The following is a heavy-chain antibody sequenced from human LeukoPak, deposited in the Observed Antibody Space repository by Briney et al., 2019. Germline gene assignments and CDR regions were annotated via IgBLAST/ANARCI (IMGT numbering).Heavy chain of an antibody. Sequence: GGSLRLSCAASRFTFTNYSMNWVRQAPGKGLEWVSSISSSSSYIYYTNSVKGRFTISRDNAKNSLFLQMNSLSAEDTAVYYCGRAGPVTKDHFMDVWGKGTTVTVSS. V-gene: IGHV3-21*01. CDR2: ISSSSSYI. CDR3: GRAGPVTKDHFMDV. CDR1: RFTFTNYS. J-gene: IGHJ6*03. D-gene: IGHD2-2*01.